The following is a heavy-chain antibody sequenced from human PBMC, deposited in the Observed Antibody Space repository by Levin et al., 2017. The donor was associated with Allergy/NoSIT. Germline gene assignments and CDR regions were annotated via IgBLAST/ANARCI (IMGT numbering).Heavy chain of an antibody. J-gene: IGHJ4*02. CDR2: IIPIFGTA. CDR1: GGTFSSYA. D-gene: IGHD3-3*01. CDR3: ARDPGHLAGHYDFWSGYFDY. V-gene: IGHV1-69*13. Sequence: GASVKVSCKASGGTFSSYAISWVRQAPGQGLEWMGGIIPIFGTANYAQKFQGRVTITADESTSTAYMELSSLRSEDTAVYYCARDPGHLAGHYDFWSGYFDYWGQGTLVTVSS.